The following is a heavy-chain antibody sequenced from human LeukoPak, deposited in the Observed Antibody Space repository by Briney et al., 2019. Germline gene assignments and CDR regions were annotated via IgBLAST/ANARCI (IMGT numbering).Heavy chain of an antibody. J-gene: IGHJ4*02. D-gene: IGHD2-15*01. CDR2: ISDTGST. V-gene: IGHV3-23*01. CDR3: AKAPVTTCRGAFCYPFDY. CDR1: GFTLSSYA. Sequence: GGSLRVSCAASGFTLSSYAMSWVRQAPGKGLEWVSAISDTGSTYHADSVKGRFTISRDSSKNTLFLQMNRLRPEDAAVYYCAKAPVTTCRGAFCYPFDYWGLGTLVTVSS.